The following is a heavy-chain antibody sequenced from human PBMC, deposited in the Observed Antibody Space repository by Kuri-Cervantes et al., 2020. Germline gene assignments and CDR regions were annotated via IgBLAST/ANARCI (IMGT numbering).Heavy chain of an antibody. CDR2: INIYNGHT. V-gene: IGHV1-18*04. Sequence: ASVKVSCKASGYTFTGYYMHWVRQAPGQGLEWMGWINIYNGHTNYAQKFQDRVTMTTDTSTSTAYMELTSLTSDDTAVYYCARDMITFGGVIVKDWYFDLWGRGTLVTVSS. J-gene: IGHJ2*01. D-gene: IGHD3-16*02. CDR3: ARDMITFGGVIVKDWYFDL. CDR1: GYTFTGYY.